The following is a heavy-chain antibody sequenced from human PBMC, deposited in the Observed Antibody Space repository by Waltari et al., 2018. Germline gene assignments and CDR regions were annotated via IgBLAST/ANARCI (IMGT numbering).Heavy chain of an antibody. D-gene: IGHD6-13*01. J-gene: IGHJ4*02. Sequence: QLQLQESGPGLVKPSETLSLTCPVSGGPIRSSSYYWGWIRPPPGQGREWIGSIYYSGSTYYNPSLKSRVTISVDTSKNQFSLKLSSVTAADTAVYYCASQQLVLRGPFDYWGQGTLVTVSS. CDR3: ASQQLVLRGPFDY. CDR1: GGPIRSSSYY. V-gene: IGHV4-39*01. CDR2: IYYSGST.